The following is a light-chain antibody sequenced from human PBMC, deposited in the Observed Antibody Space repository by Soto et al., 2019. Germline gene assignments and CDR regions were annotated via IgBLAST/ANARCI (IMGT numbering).Light chain of an antibody. CDR3: ESWDSTIHVV. CDR2: VERSGRF. Sequence: QSVLTQSSSASASLGSSVKLTCTLSSGHSTYIIAWHQQQPGKAPRYLMKVERSGRFNRGSGVPDRFSGSSSGADRYLTVSNLQSEDAADYYCESWDSTIHVVFGGGTKLTVL. J-gene: IGLJ2*01. CDR1: SGHSTYI. V-gene: IGLV4-60*03.